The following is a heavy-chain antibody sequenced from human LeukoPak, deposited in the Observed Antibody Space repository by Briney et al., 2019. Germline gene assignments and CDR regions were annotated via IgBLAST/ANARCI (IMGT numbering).Heavy chain of an antibody. CDR1: GYTFTGYY. CDR3: ARTDSISYFSLDY. J-gene: IGHJ4*02. V-gene: IGHV1-2*02. CDR2: INPNSGGT. Sequence: ASVKVSCKASGYTFTGYYMNWVRQAPGQGLEWMGWINPNSGGTNYAQKFQGRVTMTRDTSISTAYMELSRLRSDDTAVYYCARTDSISYFSLDYWGQGTLVTVSS. D-gene: IGHD2/OR15-2a*01.